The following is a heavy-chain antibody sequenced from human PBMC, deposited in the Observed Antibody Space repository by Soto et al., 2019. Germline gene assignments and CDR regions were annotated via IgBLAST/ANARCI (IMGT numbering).Heavy chain of an antibody. CDR1: GYTFTSYD. D-gene: IGHD2-2*01. Sequence: GASVKVSCKASGYTFTSYDINWVRQATGQGLEWMGWMNPNSGNTGYAQKFQGRVTMTRDTSISTAYMELSRLRSDDTAVYYCARGGGPAVPAAGPWNAFDIWGQGTMVTVSS. CDR3: ARGGGPAVPAAGPWNAFDI. V-gene: IGHV1-8*01. J-gene: IGHJ3*02. CDR2: MNPNSGNT.